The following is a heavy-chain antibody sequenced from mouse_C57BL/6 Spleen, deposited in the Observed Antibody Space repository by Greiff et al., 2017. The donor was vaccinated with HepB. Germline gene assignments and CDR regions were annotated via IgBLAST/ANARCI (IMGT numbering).Heavy chain of an antibody. CDR1: GYTFTSCW. CDR3: ARTEDITTVVATGDYATDY. J-gene: IGHJ4*01. D-gene: IGHD1-1*01. CDR2: IDPNSGGT. V-gene: IGHV1-72*01. Sequence: QVQLQQPGAELVKPGASVKLSCKASGYTFTSCWMHWVKQRPGRGLVWSGRIDPNSGGTKYNEKFNSKATLTVDKPTSTAYMKLRSLTSEDSAVYDWARTEDITTVVATGDYATDYWGQGTSVTVSS.